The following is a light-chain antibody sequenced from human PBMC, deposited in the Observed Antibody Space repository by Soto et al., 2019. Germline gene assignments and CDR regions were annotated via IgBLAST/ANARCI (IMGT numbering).Light chain of an antibody. V-gene: IGLV2-14*01. Sequence: QSVLTQPASVSGSPGQSITISCTGTSSDVGGYNYVSWYQQHPGKAPKLMIYEVSNRPSGVSNRFSGSKSGNTASLTISGLQVEDEADYYCSSYTSSSTYVSGTGTKLTVL. CDR1: SSDVGGYNY. J-gene: IGLJ1*01. CDR3: SSYTSSSTYV. CDR2: EVS.